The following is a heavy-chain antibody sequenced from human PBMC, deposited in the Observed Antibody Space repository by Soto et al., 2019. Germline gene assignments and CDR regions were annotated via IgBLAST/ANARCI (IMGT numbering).Heavy chain of an antibody. Sequence: QVQLVESGGGVVQPGRSLRLSCAASGFTFSSYGMHWVRQAPGKGLEWVAVIWYDGSNKYYADSVKGRFTISRDNSKNTMCLSMNSLRAEDTAVYYCARDVHCSSTSCDEGQPPSDYWGQGTLVTVSS. D-gene: IGHD2-2*01. CDR2: IWYDGSNK. J-gene: IGHJ4*02. CDR1: GFTFSSYG. CDR3: ARDVHCSSTSCDEGQPPSDY. V-gene: IGHV3-33*01.